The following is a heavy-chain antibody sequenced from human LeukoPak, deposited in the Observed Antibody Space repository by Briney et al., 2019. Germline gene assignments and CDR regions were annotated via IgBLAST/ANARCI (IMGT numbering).Heavy chain of an antibody. CDR3: AKRNTMVRGGPCFDY. J-gene: IGHJ4*02. V-gene: IGHV1-2*02. Sequence: ASVKVSCKASGYTFTGYYMHWVRQAPGQGLEWMGWINPNNGGTHYAQKFQGRVTMTRDTSITTAYMELSRLRSDDTAMYYCAKRNTMVRGGPCFDYWGQGLLVTVSS. CDR1: GYTFTGYY. CDR2: INPNNGGT. D-gene: IGHD3-10*01.